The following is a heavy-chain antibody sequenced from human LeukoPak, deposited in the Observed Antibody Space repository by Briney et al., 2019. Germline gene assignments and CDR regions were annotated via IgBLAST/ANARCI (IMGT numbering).Heavy chain of an antibody. D-gene: IGHD3-10*02. CDR2: ISSHNTHI. Sequence: GGSLRLSCAGSGFVFSTYTMNWIRQTPGKGLEWVSSISSHNTHIYYADSVKGRFTISRDNAKNSLYLQMNSLRAEDTAIYYCATYSRLNAREFQCWGQGTVVTVSS. CDR1: GFVFSTYT. J-gene: IGHJ1*01. CDR3: ATYSRLNAREFQC. V-gene: IGHV3-21*01.